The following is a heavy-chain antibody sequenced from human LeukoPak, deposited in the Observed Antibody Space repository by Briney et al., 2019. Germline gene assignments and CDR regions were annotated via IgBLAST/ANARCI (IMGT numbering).Heavy chain of an antibody. CDR1: GYTFTSFD. J-gene: IGHJ4*02. CDR2: MKSNNGHT. CDR3: ARDGPDGIVGATTENNYFDY. V-gene: IGHV1-8*01. D-gene: IGHD1-26*01. Sequence: ASVKVSCKASGYTFTSFDFNWVRQATGQGLEWMGWMKSNNGHTGYAQKFQGRVTMTRDTSISTAYMELSSLRSEDTAVYYCARDGPDGIVGATTENNYFDYWGQGTLVTVSS.